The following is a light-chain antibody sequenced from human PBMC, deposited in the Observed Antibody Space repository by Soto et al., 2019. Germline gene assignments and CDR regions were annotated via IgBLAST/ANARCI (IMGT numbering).Light chain of an antibody. CDR3: HQYGESPPT. CDR1: QNVRKY. CDR2: GAG. J-gene: IGKJ4*01. V-gene: IGKV3-20*01. Sequence: EVVLTQSPGTLSLSPGERVTVSCRASQNVRKYLAWYQQKPGQAPRLVIYGAGTRGSGVPDRFSGSGSGTDFTLTINSLEPDDSAVYYCHQYGESPPTFGGGTKVEI.